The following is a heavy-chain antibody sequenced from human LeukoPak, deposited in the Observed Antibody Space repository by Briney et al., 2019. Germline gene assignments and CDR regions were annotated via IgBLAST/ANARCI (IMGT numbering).Heavy chain of an antibody. CDR3: ARYSSGWYY. D-gene: IGHD6-19*01. CDR2: IHYSGST. J-gene: IGHJ4*02. Sequence: PSETLSLTCTASGGSISSSSYYWGWIRQPPGKGLEWIGSIHYSGSTYYNPSLKSRVTISVDTSKNQFSLKLSSVTAADTAVYYCARYSSGWYYWGQGTLVTVSS. V-gene: IGHV4-39*01. CDR1: GGSISSSSYY.